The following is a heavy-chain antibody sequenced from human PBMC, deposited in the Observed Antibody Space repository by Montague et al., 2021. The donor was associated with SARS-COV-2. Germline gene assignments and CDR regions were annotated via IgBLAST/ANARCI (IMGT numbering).Heavy chain of an antibody. CDR3: ARESSYSRCSSTSCYTSVWFDP. V-gene: IGHV4-59*01. D-gene: IGHD2-2*02. J-gene: IGHJ5*02. CDR2: IYYSGST. CDR1: GGSISSYY. Sequence: SETLSLTCTVSGGSISSYYWSWIRQPPGKGLEWIGYIYYSGSTNYNPSLKSRVTISVDTSKNQFSPKLSSVTAADTAVYYCARESSYSRCSSTSCYTSVWFDPWGQGTLVTVSS.